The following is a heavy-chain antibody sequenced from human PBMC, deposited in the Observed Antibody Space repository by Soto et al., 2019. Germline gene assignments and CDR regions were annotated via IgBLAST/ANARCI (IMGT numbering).Heavy chain of an antibody. J-gene: IGHJ4*02. D-gene: IGHD6-13*01. V-gene: IGHV1-18*01. CDR2: ISSHNGNT. CDR1: GSTITAYG. Sequence: QVQLVQSGDEVKQPGASVKVSCKASGSTITAYGISWVRQAPGQGLEWMAWISSHNGNTYYAQNLQGRVTMTTDTSTSTAYMELRSLRSDDTAGYYCASSSIAAAGPFDYWGQGARVTGSS. CDR3: ASSSIAAAGPFDY.